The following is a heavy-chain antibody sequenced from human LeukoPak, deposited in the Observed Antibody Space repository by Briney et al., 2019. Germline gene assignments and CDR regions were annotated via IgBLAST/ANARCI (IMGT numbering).Heavy chain of an antibody. J-gene: IGHJ4*02. CDR1: GFSFSTFG. Sequence: AGGSLRLSCAASGFSFSTFGMHWVRQAPGKGLEWVAFIGHDGSKIYYADSVQGRFTISRENSKNTLYLEMNSLSGEDTALYYCAKDHVTWGNRYFDHWGQGTLGTVSS. CDR2: IGHDGSKI. CDR3: AKDHVTWGNRYFDH. V-gene: IGHV3-30*02. D-gene: IGHD3-16*01.